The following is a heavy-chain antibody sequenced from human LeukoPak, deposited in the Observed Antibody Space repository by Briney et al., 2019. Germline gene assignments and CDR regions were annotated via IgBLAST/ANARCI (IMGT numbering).Heavy chain of an antibody. Sequence: GGSLRLSCAASGFTFSSYAMHWVRQAPGKGLEWVAVISYDGSNKYYADSVKGRFTISRDNSKNTLYLQMNSLRAEDTAVYYCARDPPAYLGYSSSWYFDYWGLGTLVTVSS. CDR2: ISYDGSNK. J-gene: IGHJ4*02. CDR3: ARDPPAYLGYSSSWYFDY. V-gene: IGHV3-30-3*01. CDR1: GFTFSSYA. D-gene: IGHD6-13*01.